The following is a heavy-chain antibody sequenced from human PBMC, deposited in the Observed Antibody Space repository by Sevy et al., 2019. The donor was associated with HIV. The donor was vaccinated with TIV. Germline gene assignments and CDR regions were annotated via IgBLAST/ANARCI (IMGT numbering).Heavy chain of an antibody. J-gene: IGHJ4*02. V-gene: IGHV3-30*15. D-gene: IGHD2-15*01. Sequence: GGSLRLSSAASGFTFNSHGFYWVRQAPGKGLEWVALISYDGRIKYYADSVKGRFIISRDDARNTLYLQMSGLRAEDTAVYYCAREGGHTAAWSPGNFWGQGTLVTVSS. CDR2: ISYDGRIK. CDR3: AREGGHTAAWSPGNF. CDR1: GFTFNSHG.